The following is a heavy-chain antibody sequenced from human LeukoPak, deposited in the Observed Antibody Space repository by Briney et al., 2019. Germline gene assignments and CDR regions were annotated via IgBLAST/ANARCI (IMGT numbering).Heavy chain of an antibody. V-gene: IGHV3-23*01. CDR3: AKSYCGGDCYSRAQYYFDY. CDR1: GFTFSSYA. J-gene: IGHJ4*02. CDR2: ISGSGGST. Sequence: GGSLRISCAASGFTFSSYAMSWVRQAPGNGLEWVSAISGSGGSTYYADSVKGRFTISRDNSKNTLYLQMNSLRAEDTAVYYCAKSYCGGDCYSRAQYYFDYWGQGTLVTVSS. D-gene: IGHD2-21*02.